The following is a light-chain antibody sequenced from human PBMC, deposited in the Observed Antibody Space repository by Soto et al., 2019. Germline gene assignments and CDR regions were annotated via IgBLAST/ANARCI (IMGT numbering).Light chain of an antibody. CDR1: QFISNS. Sequence: PATLSVSPGKKVTLSCRASQFISNSLAWYQQRPGQPPRLLIYGASTRAAGISARFSGSGSGTEFTLTISILQSEKFAVYCCSQSRGWPVTFLHGTKVDIK. CDR2: GAS. CDR3: SQSRGWPVT. V-gene: IGKV3-15*01. J-gene: IGKJ1*01.